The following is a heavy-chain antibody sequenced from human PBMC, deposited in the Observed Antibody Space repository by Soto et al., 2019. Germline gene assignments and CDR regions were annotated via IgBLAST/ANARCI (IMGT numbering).Heavy chain of an antibody. D-gene: IGHD3-10*01. V-gene: IGHV3-21*01. CDR2: ISSSSSYI. Sequence: GGSLRLSCTASGFTFSSYSRNWVRQAPGKGLEWVSSISSSSSYIYYADSVKGRFTISRDNAKNSLYLQMNSLRAEDTAVYYCARDYLIPYYYGSGSYYAYWGQGTLVTVSS. J-gene: IGHJ4*02. CDR1: GFTFSSYS. CDR3: ARDYLIPYYYGSGSYYAY.